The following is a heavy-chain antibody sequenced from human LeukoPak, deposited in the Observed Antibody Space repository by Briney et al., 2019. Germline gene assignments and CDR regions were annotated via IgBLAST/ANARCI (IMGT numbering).Heavy chain of an antibody. CDR1: GGSFSGYY. D-gene: IGHD3-3*01. CDR3: ARRRDFWSGYYYFDY. J-gene: IGHJ4*02. V-gene: IGHV4-34*01. Sequence: SETLSLTCAVYGGSFSGYYWSWIRQPPGKGLEWIGEINHSGSTNYNPSLKSRVTISVDTSKNQFSLKLSSVTAADTAVYYCARRRDFWSGYYYFDYWGQGTLATVSS. CDR2: INHSGST.